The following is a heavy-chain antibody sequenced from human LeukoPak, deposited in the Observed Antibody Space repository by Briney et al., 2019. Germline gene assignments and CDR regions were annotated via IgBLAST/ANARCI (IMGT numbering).Heavy chain of an antibody. V-gene: IGHV4-39*07. J-gene: IGHJ2*01. Sequence: SETLSLTCTVSGGSISSYYWGWIRQPPGKGLEWIGSIYYSGSTYYNPSLKSRVTISVDTSKNQFSLKLSSVTAADTAVYYCARSPVWYYDSSGYYPLGYFDLWGRGTLVTVSS. D-gene: IGHD3-22*01. CDR1: GGSISSYY. CDR2: IYYSGST. CDR3: ARSPVWYYDSSGYYPLGYFDL.